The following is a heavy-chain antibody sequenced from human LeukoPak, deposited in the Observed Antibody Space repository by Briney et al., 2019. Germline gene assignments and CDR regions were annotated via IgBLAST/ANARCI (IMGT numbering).Heavy chain of an antibody. Sequence: GGSLRLSCAASGFTFDDYGMSWVRQAPGKGLEWVSGINWNGVSTGYADSVKGRFTISRDNAKNSLYLQMNSLRAEDTALYHCARDIAAAGTPWFDPWGRGTLVTVSS. CDR2: INWNGVST. CDR1: GFTFDDYG. V-gene: IGHV3-20*01. J-gene: IGHJ5*02. D-gene: IGHD6-13*01. CDR3: ARDIAAAGTPWFDP.